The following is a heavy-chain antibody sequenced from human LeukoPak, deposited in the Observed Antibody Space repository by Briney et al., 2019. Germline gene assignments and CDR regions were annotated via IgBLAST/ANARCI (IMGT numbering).Heavy chain of an antibody. J-gene: IGHJ4*02. CDR2: ISATGGGT. Sequence: GGSLRLSCAASGFTFNSYAMSWVRQAPGKGLDWVSTISATGGGTVYADSVKGRFTISRDNSKNTLLLQMNSLRADDTAVYYCAKDRDTLPSRLRPFDSWGQGILVTVS. V-gene: IGHV3-23*01. CDR3: AKDRDTLPSRLRPFDS. D-gene: IGHD6-6*01. CDR1: GFTFNSYA.